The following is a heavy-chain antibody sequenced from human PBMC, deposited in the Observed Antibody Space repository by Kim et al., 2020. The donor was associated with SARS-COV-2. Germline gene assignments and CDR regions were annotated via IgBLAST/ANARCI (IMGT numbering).Heavy chain of an antibody. J-gene: IGHJ4*02. Sequence: AQKHQGRVTMTTDTSTSTAYMELRSLRSDDTAVYYCAKTRGLVVPAASDYWGQGTLVTVSS. D-gene: IGHD2-2*01. V-gene: IGHV1-18*01. CDR3: AKTRGLVVPAASDY.